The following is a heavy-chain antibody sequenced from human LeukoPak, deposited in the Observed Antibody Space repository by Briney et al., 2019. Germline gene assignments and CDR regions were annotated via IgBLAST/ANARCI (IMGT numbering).Heavy chain of an antibody. CDR1: GGSISSYY. Sequence: SETLSLTCTVSGGSISSYYWSWIQQPPGKGLEWIGYIYYSGSTNYNPSLKSRVTISVDTSKNQFSLKLSSVTAADTAVYYCAREGDPDGYITYFDYWGQGTLVTVSS. D-gene: IGHD5-24*01. CDR3: AREGDPDGYITYFDY. J-gene: IGHJ4*02. CDR2: IYYSGST. V-gene: IGHV4-59*01.